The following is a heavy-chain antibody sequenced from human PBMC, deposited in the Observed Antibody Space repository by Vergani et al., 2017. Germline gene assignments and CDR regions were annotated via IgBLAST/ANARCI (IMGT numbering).Heavy chain of an antibody. CDR2: ISAYNGNT. D-gene: IGHD6-6*01. V-gene: IGHV1-18*01. J-gene: IGHJ4*02. CDR3: ARDTPDYYSSSPSFDY. CDR1: GYTFTSYG. Sequence: QVQLVQSGAEVKKTGASVKVSCKASGYTFTSYGISWVRQAPGQGLEWMGWISAYNGNTNYAQKLQGRVTMTTVTSPSTAYMELRSLRSDDTAVYYCARDTPDYYSSSPSFDYWGQGTLVTVSS.